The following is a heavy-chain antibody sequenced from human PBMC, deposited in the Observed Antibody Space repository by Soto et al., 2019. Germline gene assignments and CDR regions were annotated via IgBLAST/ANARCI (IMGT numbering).Heavy chain of an antibody. CDR2: IFYSGST. V-gene: IGHV4-31*03. CDR3: AREAGSGEYFDY. D-gene: IGHD1-26*01. Sequence: QVQLQESGPGLVKPSQTLSLTCTVSGGSISSTGYFWTWIRQHPGKGLEWIGYIFYSGSTFHNPSLKSRVTISVDTSKNQFSLELSSVTAADTAVYYCAREAGSGEYFDYWGQGTLVTFSS. J-gene: IGHJ4*02. CDR1: GGSISSTGYF.